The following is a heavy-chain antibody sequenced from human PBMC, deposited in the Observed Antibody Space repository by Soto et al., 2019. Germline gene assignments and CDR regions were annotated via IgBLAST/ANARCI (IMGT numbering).Heavy chain of an antibody. CDR2: INHSGST. V-gene: IGHV4-34*01. J-gene: IGHJ5*02. D-gene: IGHD3-9*01. CDR1: GGSFSGYY. CDR3: ARGIRRYIPGYMWSCWFDP. Sequence: QVQLQQWGAGLLKPSETLSLTCAVYGGSFSGYYWSWIRQPPGKGLEWIGEINHSGSTNYNPSLKSRVTISVDTSKNQFSLKLSSVTAADTAVYYCARGIRRYIPGYMWSCWFDPWGQGTLVTVSS.